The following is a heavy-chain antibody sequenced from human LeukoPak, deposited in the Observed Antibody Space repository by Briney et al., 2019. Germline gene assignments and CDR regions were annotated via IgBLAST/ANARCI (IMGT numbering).Heavy chain of an antibody. J-gene: IGHJ3*02. Sequence: SETLSLTCTVSGGSISSYYWSWIRQPPGKGLEWIGYIYYSGSTNYNPSLKSRVTISVDTSKNQFSLKLSSVTAADTAVYYCARGKSYGYPDAFGIWGQGTMVTVSS. CDR2: IYYSGST. D-gene: IGHD5-18*01. CDR1: GGSISSYY. V-gene: IGHV4-59*01. CDR3: ARGKSYGYPDAFGI.